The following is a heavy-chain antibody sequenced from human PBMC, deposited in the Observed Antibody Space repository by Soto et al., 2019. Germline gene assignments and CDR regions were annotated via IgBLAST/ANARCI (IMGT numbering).Heavy chain of an antibody. CDR1: GGSSSRHT. V-gene: IGHV1-69*02. Sequence: QVQLVQSGAEVKKPGSSVKVSCKASGGSSSRHTINWVRQAPGQGLEWIGSMIYILGITNYVQKLQGRVTIPADKSTSTAYMELSGLKSDDTAVYYCARHINEGYADSGDGRRNHWGQGTLVTVSS. D-gene: IGHD4-17*01. J-gene: IGHJ5*02. CDR2: MIYILGIT. CDR3: ARHINEGYADSGDGRRNH.